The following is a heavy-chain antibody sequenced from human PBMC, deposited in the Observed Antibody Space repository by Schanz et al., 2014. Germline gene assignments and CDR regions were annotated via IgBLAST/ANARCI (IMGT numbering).Heavy chain of an antibody. CDR1: GFTFSTDA. J-gene: IGHJ4*02. CDR3: AKVRYSSGWRGDYFDE. D-gene: IGHD6-25*01. Sequence: EVQLAESGGGLVRPGGSLRLSCAASGFTFSTDAMSWVRQAPGKGLEWLSVISASGGDTYYADSVKGRFTISRDNSKNTLYLQMNSLRAEDTAVYYCAKVRYSSGWRGDYFDEWGQGTLVTVAS. CDR2: ISASGGDT. V-gene: IGHV3-23*04.